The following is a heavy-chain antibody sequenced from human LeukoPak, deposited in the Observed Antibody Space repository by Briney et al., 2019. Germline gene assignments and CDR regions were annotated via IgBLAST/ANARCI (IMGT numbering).Heavy chain of an antibody. Sequence: ASVTVSFTASVYTFGIYGISWVRQAPGQGLEWMAWISPYDGDTNYAQKFEGRVTMTTETSTNTAYMELRSLRSDDTAIYYCARDYCTRGGDCYKEDLFDPWGQGTLVTVSA. CDR1: VYTFGIYG. CDR2: ISPYDGDT. D-gene: IGHD2-21*02. J-gene: IGHJ5*02. CDR3: ARDYCTRGGDCYKEDLFDP. V-gene: IGHV1-18*01.